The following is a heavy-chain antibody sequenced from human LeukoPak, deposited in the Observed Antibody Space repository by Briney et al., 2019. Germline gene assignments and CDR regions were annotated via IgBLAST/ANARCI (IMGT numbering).Heavy chain of an antibody. V-gene: IGHV6-1*01. Sequence: SQTLSLTCAISGDSVSSNSVVWHWIRQSPSRGLEWLGRTYYRSKWQNDYAVSVKSRITINPDTSKNQFSLQLDSVTPEDAAVYYCARGYSYAFDYWGQGTLVTVSS. CDR1: GDSVSSNSVV. D-gene: IGHD5-18*01. CDR2: TYYRSKWQN. CDR3: ARGYSYAFDY. J-gene: IGHJ4*02.